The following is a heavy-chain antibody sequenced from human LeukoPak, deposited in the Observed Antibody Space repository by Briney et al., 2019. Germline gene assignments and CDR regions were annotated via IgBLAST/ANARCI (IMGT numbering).Heavy chain of an antibody. CDR1: GYTFTDYY. D-gene: IGHD3-16*01. J-gene: IGHJ4*02. CDR3: ARDGGFDY. V-gene: IGHV1-2*02. Sequence: ASVKVSCKASGYTFTDYYMHWVRQAPGQGYEWMGWINPNSGDTNYAQKFQGRVTMTRDASISTAYVELSRLRSDDTAVYYCARDGGFDYWGQGTLVTVSS. CDR2: INPNSGDT.